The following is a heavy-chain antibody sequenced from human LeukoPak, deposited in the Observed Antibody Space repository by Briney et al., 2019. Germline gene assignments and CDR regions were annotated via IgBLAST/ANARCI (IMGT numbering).Heavy chain of an antibody. CDR2: ISSSGSTI. D-gene: IGHD3-22*01. J-gene: IGHJ4*02. Sequence: GGSLRLSCAASGFTFSYYYMSWIRQAPGKGLEWVSYISSSGSTIYYADSGKGRFTISRDNAENSLYLRMNSLRAEDTAVYYCERDLRRRAYYDSSGSDYWGREPWSPSP. CDR3: ERDLRRRAYYDSSGSDY. CDR1: GFTFSYYY. V-gene: IGHV3-11*01.